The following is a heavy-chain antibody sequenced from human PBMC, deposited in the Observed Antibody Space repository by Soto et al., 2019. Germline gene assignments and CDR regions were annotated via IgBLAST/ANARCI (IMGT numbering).Heavy chain of an antibody. D-gene: IGHD3-10*01. V-gene: IGHV5-10-1*01. CDR2: IDPSDSYT. CDR3: ARMPWGQGSGSEFHGMDV. CDR1: GYSFTSYW. J-gene: IGHJ6*02. Sequence: GESLKISCKGSGYSFTSYWISWVRQMPGKGLEWMGRIDPSDSYTNYSPSFQGHVTISADKSISTAYLQWSSLKASDTAMYYCARMPWGQGSGSEFHGMDVWGQGTTVTVSS.